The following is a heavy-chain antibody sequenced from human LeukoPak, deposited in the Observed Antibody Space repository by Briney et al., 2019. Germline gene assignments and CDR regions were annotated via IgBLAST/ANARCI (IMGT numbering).Heavy chain of an antibody. V-gene: IGHV1-2*02. D-gene: IGHD3-22*01. Sequence: GASVTVSCKASGYTFTGYYMHWVRQAPGQGLEWMGWINPNGGGTNYAQKFQGRVTMTRDTSISTAYMELSRLRSDDTAVYYCASLYDSSALDAFDIWGQGTMVTVSS. CDR1: GYTFTGYY. CDR2: INPNGGGT. J-gene: IGHJ3*02. CDR3: ASLYDSSALDAFDI.